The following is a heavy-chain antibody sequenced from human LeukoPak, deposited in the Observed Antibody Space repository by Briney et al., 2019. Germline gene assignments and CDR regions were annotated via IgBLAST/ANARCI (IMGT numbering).Heavy chain of an antibody. CDR2: ISGSGGST. CDR1: GFTFSSYA. D-gene: IGHD3-9*01. Sequence: PGGSLRLSCAASGFTFSSYAMSWVRQAPGKGLEWVSAISGSGGSTYYADSVKGRFTISRDNAKNSLYLQMNSLRAEDTAVYYCARGVVRYFDYWGQGALVTVSS. V-gene: IGHV3-23*01. J-gene: IGHJ4*02. CDR3: ARGVVRYFDY.